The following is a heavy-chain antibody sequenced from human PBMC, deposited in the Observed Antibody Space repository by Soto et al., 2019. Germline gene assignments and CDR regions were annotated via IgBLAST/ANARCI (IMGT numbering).Heavy chain of an antibody. CDR3: ARDVTYYGSGSYLFYMDV. D-gene: IGHD3-10*01. CDR2: IYYSGST. V-gene: IGHV4-31*03. CDR1: GGSISSGGYY. J-gene: IGHJ6*03. Sequence: LSETLSLTCTVSGGSISSGGYYWSWIRQHPGKGLEWIGYIYYSGSTYYNPSLKSRVTISVDTSKNQFSLKLSSVTAADTAVYYCARDVTYYGSGSYLFYMDVWGKGTTVTVSS.